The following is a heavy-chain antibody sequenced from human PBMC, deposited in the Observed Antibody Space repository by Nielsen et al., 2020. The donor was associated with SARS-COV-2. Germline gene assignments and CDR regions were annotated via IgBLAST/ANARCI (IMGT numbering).Heavy chain of an antibody. CDR2: MKGKGDGGTT. J-gene: IGHJ3*02. CDR3: TKLQYGGFDM. V-gene: IGHV3-15*01. CDR1: GFTFSNAW. Sequence: GESLKISCAASGFTFSNAWMNWVRQAPGKGLERVGRMKGKGDGGTTDYGAPVKGRFTISRDDSKNMLYVEMNSLKTEDTAVYYCTKLQYGGFDMWGQGAMVTVSS. D-gene: IGHD3-16*01.